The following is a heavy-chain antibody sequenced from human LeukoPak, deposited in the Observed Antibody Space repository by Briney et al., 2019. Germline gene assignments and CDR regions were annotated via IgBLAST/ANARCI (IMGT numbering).Heavy chain of an antibody. CDR2: ISYSRST. J-gene: IGHJ3*02. Sequence: KPSETLSLTCTVSGGSISSYYWSWIRQPPGKGLEWIGYISYSRSTNYNPSLKSRVTISVDTSKNQFSLKLSSVTAADTAVYYCARLDRDYYDSSGYLDAFDMWGQGTMVTVSS. CDR1: GGSISSYY. V-gene: IGHV4-59*08. CDR3: ARLDRDYYDSSGYLDAFDM. D-gene: IGHD3-22*01.